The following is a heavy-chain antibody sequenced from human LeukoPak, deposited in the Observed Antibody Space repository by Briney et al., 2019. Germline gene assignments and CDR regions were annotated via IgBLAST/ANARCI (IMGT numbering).Heavy chain of an antibody. V-gene: IGHV4-59*01. Sequence: SETLSLTCTVSGGSISNYYWSWIRQPPGKGLEWIGYIYYSGSTNYNPSLKSRVTISVDTSKNQFSLKLSSVTAADTAVYYCARDRDSSGWGPRLDYWGQGTLVTVSS. D-gene: IGHD6-19*01. CDR1: GGSISNYY. CDR3: ARDRDSSGWGPRLDY. CDR2: IYYSGST. J-gene: IGHJ4*02.